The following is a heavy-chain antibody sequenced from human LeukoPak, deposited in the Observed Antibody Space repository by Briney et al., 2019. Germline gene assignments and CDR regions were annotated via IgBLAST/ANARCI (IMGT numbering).Heavy chain of an antibody. Sequence: GGFLRLSCAASGFTFSSYAMNWVRQAPGKGLEWVSAISGSGGSTHYADSVKGRFTISRDDSKNTLYLQMNSLRAEDTAVYYCAKGYSSGWYFFDNWGQGILVTVSS. J-gene: IGHJ4*02. CDR2: ISGSGGST. V-gene: IGHV3-23*01. D-gene: IGHD6-19*01. CDR1: GFTFSSYA. CDR3: AKGYSSGWYFFDN.